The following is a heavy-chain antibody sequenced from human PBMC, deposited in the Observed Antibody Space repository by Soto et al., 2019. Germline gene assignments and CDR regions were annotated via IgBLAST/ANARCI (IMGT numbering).Heavy chain of an antibody. D-gene: IGHD2-15*01. CDR3: ARGYCSVGSCYTCWHFDL. CDR2: IGPYEGVT. Sequence: QVQLEQSGAEVKKPGASVRVSCKASGYSFNDYGMSWVRQAPGQGLEWMGWIGPYEGVTNHAQTFQGRVTMTVDTSKTTADMELRSLRSDDTAIYYCARGYCSVGSCYTCWHFDLWGPGTLVTVTA. CDR1: GYSFNDYG. V-gene: IGHV1-18*01. J-gene: IGHJ2*01.